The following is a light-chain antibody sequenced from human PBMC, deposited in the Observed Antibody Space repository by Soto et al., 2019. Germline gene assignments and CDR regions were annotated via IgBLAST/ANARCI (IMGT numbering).Light chain of an antibody. CDR3: SSYRSSRTVI. CDR2: EVS. J-gene: IGLJ2*01. Sequence: QSALTQPASVSGSPGQSITISCTGTTSDVGGYNYVYWYQQHPGKAPKLMIYEVSNRPSGVSNRFSGSKSGNTASLTISGLQAEDEADYYCSSYRSSRTVIFGGETQLTVL. V-gene: IGLV2-14*01. CDR1: TSDVGGYNY.